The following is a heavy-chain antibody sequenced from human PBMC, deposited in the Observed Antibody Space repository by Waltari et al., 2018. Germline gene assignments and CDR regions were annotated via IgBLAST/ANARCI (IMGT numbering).Heavy chain of an antibody. CDR1: GYTFTGYY. Sequence: QVQLVQSGAEVKKPGASVKVSCKASGYTFTGYYMHWVRQAPGQGLEWMGRINPNSGATNYAQKFQGRVTMTRDTSISTAYMELSRLRSDDTAVYYCARDQVTTDWFDPWGQGTLVTVSS. J-gene: IGHJ5*02. D-gene: IGHD4-4*01. CDR2: INPNSGAT. CDR3: ARDQVTTDWFDP. V-gene: IGHV1-2*06.